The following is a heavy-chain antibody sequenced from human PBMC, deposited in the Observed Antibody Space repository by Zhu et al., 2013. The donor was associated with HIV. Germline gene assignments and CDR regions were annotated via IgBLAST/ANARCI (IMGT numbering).Heavy chain of an antibody. Sequence: QVQLVQSGAELKKPGSSVKVSCTASGGTFSTYAIIWVRQAPGQGLEWMGIINPSGGSPTYAQKFQGRVTMTRDTSTSTVYMELSSLTSEDTAVYYCVRGGYRWAFDIWGQGTVVIVSS. CDR1: GGTFSTYA. CDR2: INPSGGSP. D-gene: IGHD2-8*02. J-gene: IGHJ3*02. V-gene: IGHV1-46*01. CDR3: VRGGYRWAFDI.